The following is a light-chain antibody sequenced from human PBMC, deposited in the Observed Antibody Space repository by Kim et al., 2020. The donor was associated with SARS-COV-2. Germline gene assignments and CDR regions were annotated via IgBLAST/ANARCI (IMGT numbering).Light chain of an antibody. CDR1: QDIGNW. Sequence: DIQMTQSPSSVSASVGDRVTITCRASQDIGNWLAWYQQKPGKAPKLLIYAASNLQSGVPSKFSGSGSGTDFTLTISSLQPEDFATYYCQQADSFPITCGQGTRLEIK. J-gene: IGKJ5*01. V-gene: IGKV1-12*01. CDR2: AAS. CDR3: QQADSFPIT.